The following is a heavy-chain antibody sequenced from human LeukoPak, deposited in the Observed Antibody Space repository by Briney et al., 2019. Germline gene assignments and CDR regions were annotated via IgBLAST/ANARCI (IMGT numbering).Heavy chain of an antibody. CDR1: GYTFTSYG. D-gene: IGHD6-19*01. V-gene: IGHV1-18*04. CDR3: ARWSWILDSSGWNAFDI. Sequence: ASVKVSCKASGYTFTSYGISWVRQAPGQGLEGMGWISAYNGNTNYAQKLHGRVTMTTDTSTSTAYMELRSLRSDDTAVYYCARWSWILDSSGWNAFDIWGQGTMVTVSS. CDR2: ISAYNGNT. J-gene: IGHJ3*02.